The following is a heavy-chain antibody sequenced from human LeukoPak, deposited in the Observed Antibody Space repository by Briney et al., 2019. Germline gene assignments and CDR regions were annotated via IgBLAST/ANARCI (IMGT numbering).Heavy chain of an antibody. CDR2: ISSSGDST. J-gene: IGHJ4*02. Sequence: GGSLRLSCAASGFTFSSYAMHWVRQAPGKGLEYVSAISSSGDSTYYANSVRGRFTVSRDNSKNTLYLQMGSLRAEDTAVYYCASSYGSNKNPFEYWGQGTLVTVSS. D-gene: IGHD4-23*01. V-gene: IGHV3-64*01. CDR3: ASSYGSNKNPFEY. CDR1: GFTFSSYA.